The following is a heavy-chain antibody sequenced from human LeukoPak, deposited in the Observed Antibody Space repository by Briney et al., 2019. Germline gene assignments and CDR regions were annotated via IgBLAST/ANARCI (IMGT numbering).Heavy chain of an antibody. CDR2: ISVNGGST. V-gene: IGHV3-23*01. J-gene: IGHJ5*02. CDR1: GFTFSSYA. Sequence: GGSLRLSCAASGFTFSSYAMSWVRQAPGKGLQWVSTISVNGGSTNYADSVKGRFTISRDNSQNTLNLQMNSLTAEDTAVYYCTKDPNGDYVGAFDPWGQGTLVTVSS. D-gene: IGHD4-17*01. CDR3: TKDPNGDYVGAFDP.